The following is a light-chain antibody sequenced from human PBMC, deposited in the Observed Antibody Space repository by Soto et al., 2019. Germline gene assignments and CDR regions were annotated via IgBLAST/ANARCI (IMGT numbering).Light chain of an antibody. J-gene: IGKJ5*01. V-gene: IGKV3-15*01. CDR2: GAS. Sequence: EIVLTQSPATLSLSPGERATLSCRASQSVDTYLAWYQQKPGQAPRLLIYGASTRATGVPARFSGSGSGTEFTLTISSLQSEDFAVYYCQQYNNWPRTFGQGTRLENK. CDR1: QSVDTY. CDR3: QQYNNWPRT.